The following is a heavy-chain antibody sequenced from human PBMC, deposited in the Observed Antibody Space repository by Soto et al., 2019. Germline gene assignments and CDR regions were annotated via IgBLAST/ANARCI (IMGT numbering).Heavy chain of an antibody. D-gene: IGHD3-16*01. V-gene: IGHV3-33*01. J-gene: IGHJ4*02. Sequence: GGSLRLSCAASGFTFGSYGMHWVRQAPGKGLEWVAFIWHDGGNKFYAESVKGRFTISRDNSKNTLYLQMTSLSAEDTAMYYCARDGDVNTGFGKDYWGQGTLVTVSS. CDR2: IWHDGGNK. CDR1: GFTFGSYG. CDR3: ARDGDVNTGFGKDY.